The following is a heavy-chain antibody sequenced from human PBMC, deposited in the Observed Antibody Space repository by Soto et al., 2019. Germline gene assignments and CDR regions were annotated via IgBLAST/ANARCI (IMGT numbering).Heavy chain of an antibody. D-gene: IGHD1-7*01. J-gene: IGHJ6*01. CDR1: GGSISSSSYY. CDR3: ARHLTGTTSYGMDV. Sequence: SETLSLTCTVSGGSISSSSYYWGWIRQPPGKGLEWIGSIYYSGSTYYNPSLKSRVTISVDTSKNQFSLKLSSVTAADTAVYYCARHLTGTTSYGMDVWGQGTTVTVSS. V-gene: IGHV4-39*01. CDR2: IYYSGST.